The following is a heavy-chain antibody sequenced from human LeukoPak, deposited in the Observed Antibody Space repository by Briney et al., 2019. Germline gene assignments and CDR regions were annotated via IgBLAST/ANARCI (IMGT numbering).Heavy chain of an antibody. CDR3: ARAGPVTTTGRPNDY. CDR1: GYTFTGYY. CDR2: INPNSGDT. J-gene: IGHJ4*02. D-gene: IGHD4-17*01. V-gene: IGHV1-2*02. Sequence: GASVKVSCKASGYTFTGYYIHWVRQAPGQGLEWMGWINPNSGDTNYAQKFQGRVTMTRDTSISTANMELIRLTSDDTAVYYCARAGPVTTTGRPNDYWGQGTLVTVSS.